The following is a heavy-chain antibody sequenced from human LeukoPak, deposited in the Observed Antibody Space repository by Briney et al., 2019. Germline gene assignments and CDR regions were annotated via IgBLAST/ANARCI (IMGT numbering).Heavy chain of an antibody. CDR1: GYSISSGYY. V-gene: IGHV4-38-2*02. CDR2: IYHSGST. D-gene: IGHD3-16*02. J-gene: IGHJ4*02. CDR3: ANSMITFGGVIDNFDY. Sequence: SETLSLTCTVSGYSISSGYYWAWIRPPPGEGLEWIGSIYHSGSTYYNPSLKSRVTISVDTSKNQFSLKLSSVTAADTAVYYCANSMITFGGVIDNFDYWGQGTLVTVSS.